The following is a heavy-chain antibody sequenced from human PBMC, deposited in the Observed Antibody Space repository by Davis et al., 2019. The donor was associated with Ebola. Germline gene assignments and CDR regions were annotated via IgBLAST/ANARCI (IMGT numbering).Heavy chain of an antibody. CDR2: LGLSADT. D-gene: IGHD6-19*01. Sequence: GGSLRLSCAASGFVFSHYVMSWVRRAPGKGLEWVSTLGLSADTYYADSVKGRFTISRDNSKNTLHLQMNSLRVEDTAIYYCAKDTSNVWFDVGGQGTMVTVAS. V-gene: IGHV3-23*01. CDR3: AKDTSNVWFDV. CDR1: GFVFSHYV. J-gene: IGHJ3*01.